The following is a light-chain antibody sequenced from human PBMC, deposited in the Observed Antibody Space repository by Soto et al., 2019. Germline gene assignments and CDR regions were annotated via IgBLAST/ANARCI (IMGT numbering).Light chain of an antibody. CDR1: QSISTY. V-gene: IGKV1-39*01. J-gene: IGKJ2*01. Sequence: DIQMTQSPSSLPASVGDRVNLTCRASQSISTYLNWYQQKPGKAPKLLIYAASSLQSGVPSRLSGSGSGTDFTLTIDSLQPEDFATYYCQQSYTIPYTFGQGTKLEIK. CDR2: AAS. CDR3: QQSYTIPYT.